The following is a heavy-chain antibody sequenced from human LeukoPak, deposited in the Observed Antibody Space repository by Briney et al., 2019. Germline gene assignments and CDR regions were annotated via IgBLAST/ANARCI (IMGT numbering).Heavy chain of an antibody. J-gene: IGHJ6*02. CDR2: ISSSSSYI. V-gene: IGHV3-21*01. D-gene: IGHD2-15*01. Sequence: GGSLRLSCAASGFTFSSYSMNWVRQAPGKGLEWVSSISSSSSYIYYADSVKGRFTISRDNAKNSLYLQMNSLRAEDTAVYYCERYGHCSGGSSYRFSDYYYGMDVWGQGTTVTVSS. CDR3: ERYGHCSGGSSYRFSDYYYGMDV. CDR1: GFTFSSYS.